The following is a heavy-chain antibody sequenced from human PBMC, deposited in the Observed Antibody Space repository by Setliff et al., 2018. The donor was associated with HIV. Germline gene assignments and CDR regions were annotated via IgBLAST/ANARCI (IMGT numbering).Heavy chain of an antibody. CDR2: INHSGST. CDR1: GGSFSGYY. Sequence: SETLSLTCAVYGGSFSGYYWSWIRQPPGKGLEWIGEINHSGSTNHNPSLKSRVSISGDTSKNQFSLKLSSVTAADTAVYYCARLGYCSRTTCYGYYYMDVWGKGTTVTVSS. CDR3: ARLGYCSRTTCYGYYYMDV. D-gene: IGHD2-2*01. J-gene: IGHJ6*03. V-gene: IGHV4-34*01.